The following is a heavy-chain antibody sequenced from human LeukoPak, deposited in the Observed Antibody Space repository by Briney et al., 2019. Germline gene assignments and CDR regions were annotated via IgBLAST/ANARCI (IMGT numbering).Heavy chain of an antibody. CDR3: AGGDIHSGSRYDY. D-gene: IGHD3-10*01. CDR1: GGSVTSYY. V-gene: IGHV4-59*02. CDR2: IYYSGST. Sequence: SETLSLTCTVSGGSVTSYYWSWIRQPPGRGLEWVGYIYYSGSTNYNPSLKSRVTISVDTSKNQFSLKLSSVTAADTAVYYCAGGDIHSGSRYDYWGQGTLVTVSS. J-gene: IGHJ4*02.